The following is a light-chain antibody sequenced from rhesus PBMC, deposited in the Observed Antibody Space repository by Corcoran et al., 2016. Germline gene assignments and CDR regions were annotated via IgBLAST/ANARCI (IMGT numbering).Light chain of an antibody. CDR2: EVS. CDR3: MRGMQLPLT. V-gene: IGKV2-90*01. J-gene: IGKJ4*01. Sequence: EPASISCRSSQSLLHSGGKTYLDWYLQKPGRSPQLLIYEVSNRASEVPGRFSGGGSGYDFTLKISRVEAEDVGVYYCMRGMQLPLTFGGGTKVEIK. CDR1: QSLLHSGGKTY.